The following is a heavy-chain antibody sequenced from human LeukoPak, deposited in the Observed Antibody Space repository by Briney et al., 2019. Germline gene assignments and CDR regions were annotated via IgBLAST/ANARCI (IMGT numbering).Heavy chain of an antibody. V-gene: IGHV4-34*01. D-gene: IGHD2-8*01. CDR2: INHSGST. J-gene: IGHJ5*02. CDR1: GGSFSGYY. Sequence: SETLSLTCAVYGGSFSGYYWSWIRQPPGKGLEWIGEINHSGSTNYNPSLKGRVTISVDTSKNQFSLKLSSVTAADTAVYYCARGLGARYCTNGVCYRFDPWGQGTLVTVSS. CDR3: ARGLGARYCTNGVCYRFDP.